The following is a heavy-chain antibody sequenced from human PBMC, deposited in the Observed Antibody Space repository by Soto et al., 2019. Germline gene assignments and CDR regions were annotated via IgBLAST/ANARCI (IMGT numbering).Heavy chain of an antibody. D-gene: IGHD3-10*01. V-gene: IGHV3-9*01. CDR1: GFTFDDYA. CDR3: AKDIGLDYGSGQDFDY. CDR2: ISWNSGSI. Sequence: HPGGSLRLSCAASGFTFDDYAMHWVRQAPGKGLEWVSGISWNSGSIGYADSVKGRFTISRDNAKNSLYLQMNSLRAEDTALYYCAKDIGLDYGSGQDFDYWGQGTLVTVSS. J-gene: IGHJ4*02.